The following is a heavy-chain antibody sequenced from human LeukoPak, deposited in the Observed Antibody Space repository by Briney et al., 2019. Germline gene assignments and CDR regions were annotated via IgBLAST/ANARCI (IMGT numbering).Heavy chain of an antibody. V-gene: IGHV3-20*04. CDR1: GFTFNDYG. CDR3: ARDKHYYDSSNYV. J-gene: IGHJ4*01. D-gene: IGHD3-22*01. CDR2: INWNGGTT. Sequence: PGGSLRLSCAASGFTFNDYGMSWVRQGPGKGLEWVSGINWNGGTTGYADSVRGRFTISRDNAKNSLYLQMNSLRAEDTALYYCARDKHYYDSSNYVWGHGTLVTVSS.